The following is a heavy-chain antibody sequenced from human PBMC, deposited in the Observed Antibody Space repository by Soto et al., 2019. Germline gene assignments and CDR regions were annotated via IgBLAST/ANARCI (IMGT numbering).Heavy chain of an antibody. CDR1: GYTFTSYY. J-gene: IGHJ4*02. V-gene: IGHV1-46*03. D-gene: IGHD5-12*01. CDR2: INPSGGST. CDR3: AIVATSLDY. Sequence: QVQLVQSGAEVKKPGASVKVSCKASGYTFTSYYMHWVRQAPGQGLEWMGIINPSGGSTSYAQKCQGRVTMTRYTCTSRVYMELSSLRSEDTAVYYCAIVATSLDYWGQGTLVTVSS.